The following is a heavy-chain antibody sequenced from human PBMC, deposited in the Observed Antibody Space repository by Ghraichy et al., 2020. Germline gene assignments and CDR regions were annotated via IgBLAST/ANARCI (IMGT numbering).Heavy chain of an antibody. CDR1: GFTFSSFS. CDR3: AKEGDCCSGGRCLAGRMDV. D-gene: IGHD2-15*01. CDR2: ISRNSSTI. V-gene: IGHV3-48*02. Sequence: GGSLRLSCAASGFTFSSFSMNWVRQAPGKGLEWVSYISRNSSTIYYADSVKGRFPISRDKAKNSLHPKMNSLRDEDTAVFYCAKEGDCCSGGRCLAGRMDVWGHGTTVTVSS. J-gene: IGHJ6*02.